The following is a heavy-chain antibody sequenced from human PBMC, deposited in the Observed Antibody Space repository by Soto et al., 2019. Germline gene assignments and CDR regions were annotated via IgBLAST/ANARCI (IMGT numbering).Heavy chain of an antibody. V-gene: IGHV4-34*01. CDR2: ISHSGSGT. CDR1: GGSFSGNY. D-gene: IGHD2-15*01. J-gene: IGHJ4*02. Sequence: QVQLQQWGAGLLKPSETLSLTCTVYGGSFSGNYWSWIRQPPGMGLEWIGEISHSGSGTNYNPSLKSRVTISVDTSKNQFSLKLSAVTAADTAMYYCARGHLPGGNTFYYDYWGQGTLFTVSS. CDR3: ARGHLPGGNTFYYDY.